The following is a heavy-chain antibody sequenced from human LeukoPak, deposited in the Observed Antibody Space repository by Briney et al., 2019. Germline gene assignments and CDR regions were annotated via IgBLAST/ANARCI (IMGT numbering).Heavy chain of an antibody. J-gene: IGHJ6*03. CDR2: MNPNSGNT. CDR3: ARYPTFFEKNYYYYYMDV. V-gene: IGHV1-8*01. Sequence: ASVKVSCKASGYTFTSYDIDWVRQATGQGLEWMGWMNPNSGNTGYAQKFQGRVTMTRNTSISTAYMELSSLRSEDTAVYYCARYPTFFEKNYYYYYMDVWGKGTTVTVSS. CDR1: GYTFTSYD. D-gene: IGHD3-3*01.